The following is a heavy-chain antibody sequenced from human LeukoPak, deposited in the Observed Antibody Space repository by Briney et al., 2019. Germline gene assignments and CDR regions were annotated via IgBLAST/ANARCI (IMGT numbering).Heavy chain of an antibody. CDR3: ARGPSGYHNT. J-gene: IGHJ4*02. V-gene: IGHV3-21*01. D-gene: IGHD5-12*01. Sequence: GGSLRLSCAASGFTFSSYSMNWVRQAPGKGLEWVSSISSSSSYIFYADSVKGRFTISRDNAKNSLYLQMNSLRAEDTAVYYCARGPSGYHNTGGQGTLVTVSS. CDR1: GFTFSSYS. CDR2: ISSSSSYI.